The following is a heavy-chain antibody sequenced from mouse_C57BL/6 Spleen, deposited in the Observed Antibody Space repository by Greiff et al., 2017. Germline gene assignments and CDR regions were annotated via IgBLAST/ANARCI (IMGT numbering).Heavy chain of an antibody. CDR1: GYTFTSYW. V-gene: IGHV1-61*01. CDR3: ARSFYGKEGY. J-gene: IGHJ2*01. Sequence: QVQLQQPGAELVRPGSSVKLSCKASGYTFTSYWMDWVKQRPGQGLEWIGNIYPSDSETHYNPKFKDKATLTVDKSSSPAYMQLRSLTSEDSAVYYCARSFYGKEGYGGQGTTLTVSS. D-gene: IGHD2-1*01. CDR2: IYPSDSET.